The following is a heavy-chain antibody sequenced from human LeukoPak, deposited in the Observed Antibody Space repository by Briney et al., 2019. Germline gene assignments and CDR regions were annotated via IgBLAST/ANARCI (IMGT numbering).Heavy chain of an antibody. V-gene: IGHV4-59*01. CDR3: ARGYYDSSGYSNTFDI. CDR1: GGSISSSY. Sequence: PSETLSLTCTVSGGSISSSYWSWIRQPPGKGLEWIGNIYYTGSTNYNPSLKSRVTMSVDTSKSQFSLKLTSVTAADTAVYYCARGYYDSSGYSNTFDIWSQGTMVTVSS. D-gene: IGHD3-22*01. CDR2: IYYTGST. J-gene: IGHJ3*02.